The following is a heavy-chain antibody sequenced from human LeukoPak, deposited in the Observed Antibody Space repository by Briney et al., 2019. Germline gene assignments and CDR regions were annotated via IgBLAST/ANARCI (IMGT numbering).Heavy chain of an antibody. D-gene: IGHD2-2*01. Sequence: PGGSLRLSCAASGFTFSSYAVSWVRQAPGKGLEWVSAISGSGGSTYYADSVKGRFTISRDNSKNTLYLQMNSLRAEDTAVYYCAKDKDIVVVPAAILYYYYMDVWGKGTTVTVSS. J-gene: IGHJ6*03. CDR1: GFTFSSYA. CDR3: AKDKDIVVVPAAILYYYYMDV. CDR2: ISGSGGST. V-gene: IGHV3-23*01.